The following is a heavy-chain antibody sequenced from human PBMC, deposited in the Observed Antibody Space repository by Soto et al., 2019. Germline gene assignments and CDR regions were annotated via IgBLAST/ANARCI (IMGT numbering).Heavy chain of an antibody. D-gene: IGHD2-15*01. Sequence: QVQLQASGPGLVKPSETLSLTCTVSGDSIRSYYWSWIRHPPGKGLEWISHMYHSGSTNYNPSHTGRVTIFVETSKNEFSLNLNSATAADTGVYYCARHGGGSARWLDTWGQGTLVTVSS. J-gene: IGHJ5*02. CDR2: MYHSGST. V-gene: IGHV4-59*08. CDR3: ARHGGGSARWLDT. CDR1: GDSIRSYY.